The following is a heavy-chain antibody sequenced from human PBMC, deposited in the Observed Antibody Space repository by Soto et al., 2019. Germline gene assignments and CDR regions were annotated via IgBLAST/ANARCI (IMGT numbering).Heavy chain of an antibody. J-gene: IGHJ6*02. CDR3: ARGPLDSSGYYYPLGNYYGMDV. V-gene: IGHV4-34*01. CDR2: INHSGST. D-gene: IGHD3-22*01. Sequence: IRQPPGKGLEWIGEINHSGSTNYNPSLKSRVTISVDTSKNQFSLKLSSVTAADTAVYYCARGPLDSSGYYYPLGNYYGMDVWGQGTTVTVSS.